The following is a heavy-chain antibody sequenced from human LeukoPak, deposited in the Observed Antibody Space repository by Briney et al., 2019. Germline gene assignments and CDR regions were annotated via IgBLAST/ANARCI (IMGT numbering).Heavy chain of an antibody. J-gene: IGHJ6*02. Sequence: GGSLRLSCAASGFTFSSYAMHWVRQASGKGLEWIGRIRTKPNSYATSYGESTRGRVTISRDDSQNTAYLQMNSLKTEDTAMYYCARPSNDDSPFGLDVWGQGTTVTVSS. CDR2: IRTKPNSYAT. V-gene: IGHV3-73*01. CDR1: GFTFSSYA. CDR3: ARPSNDDSPFGLDV. D-gene: IGHD4-17*01.